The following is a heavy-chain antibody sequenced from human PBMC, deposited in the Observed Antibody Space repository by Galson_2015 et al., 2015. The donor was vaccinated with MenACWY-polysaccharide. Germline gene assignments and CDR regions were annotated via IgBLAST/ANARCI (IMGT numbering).Heavy chain of an antibody. CDR3: ARGHYGMDV. CDR1: GFTFSNYW. V-gene: IGHV3-7*01. Sequence: SLRLSCAASGFTFSNYWMTWVRQAPGKGLEWVANIKKDGSEKYYVDSVKGRFTISRDNALYLQMNSLSAEETAVYFCARGHYGMDVWGQGTTVTVSS. J-gene: IGHJ6*02. CDR2: IKKDGSEK.